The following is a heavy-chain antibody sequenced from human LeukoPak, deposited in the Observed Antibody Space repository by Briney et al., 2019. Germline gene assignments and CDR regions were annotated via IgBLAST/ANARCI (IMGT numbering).Heavy chain of an antibody. CDR1: EFTVRTYS. J-gene: IGHJ3*02. CDR3: ARDASYYDSSGQPAFDI. Sequence: GGSLRLSCAASEFTVRTYSMNWVRQAPGKGLEWVSSISGDSFHIYYADSLKGRFTISRDNARNSLLLQMNSLRAEDTAVYYCARDASYYDSSGQPAFDIWGQGTLVTVSS. D-gene: IGHD3-22*01. CDR2: ISGDSFHI. V-gene: IGHV3-21*06.